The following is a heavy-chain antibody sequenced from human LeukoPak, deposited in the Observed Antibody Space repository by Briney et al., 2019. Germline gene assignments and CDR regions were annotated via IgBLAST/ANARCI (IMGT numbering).Heavy chain of an antibody. D-gene: IGHD1-26*01. Sequence: GGSLRLSCAASGFTFSTYWMNWFRQTPGKGLEWVAKIKADGGEKDHVASVKGRFTISRDNAKNSLYLQMNSLRAEDTAVYYCARDKQVGATYFDYWGQGTLVTVSS. J-gene: IGHJ4*02. CDR2: IKADGGEK. CDR1: GFTFSTYW. CDR3: ARDKQVGATYFDY. V-gene: IGHV3-7*01.